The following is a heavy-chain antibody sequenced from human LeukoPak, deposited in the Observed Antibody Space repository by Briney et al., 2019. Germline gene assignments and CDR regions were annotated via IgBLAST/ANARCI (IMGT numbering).Heavy chain of an antibody. CDR1: GGSISSSSYY. CDR3: ARDPNYGSGPT. CDR2: IYYSGST. Sequence: SETLSLTCTVSGGSISSSSYYWGWIRQPPGKGLEWIGSIYYSGSTYYNPSLKSRVTISVDTSKNQFSLKLSSVTAADTAVYYCARDPNYGSGPTWGQGTLVTVSS. J-gene: IGHJ5*02. D-gene: IGHD3-10*01. V-gene: IGHV4-39*07.